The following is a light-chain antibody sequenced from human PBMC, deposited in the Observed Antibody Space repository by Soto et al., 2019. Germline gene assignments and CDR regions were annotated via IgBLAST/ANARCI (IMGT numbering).Light chain of an antibody. Sequence: DIQVTQSPSTLSASVGDRVTITCGASQSIGTRLAWYQQKPGKAPKLLIFDASTLESGVPSRFSGSGSGTDFTLTISSLQPDDFATYYCQQYSDSSGAFGQGTKVDSK. CDR3: QQYSDSSGA. CDR1: QSIGTR. J-gene: IGKJ1*01. V-gene: IGKV1-5*01. CDR2: DAS.